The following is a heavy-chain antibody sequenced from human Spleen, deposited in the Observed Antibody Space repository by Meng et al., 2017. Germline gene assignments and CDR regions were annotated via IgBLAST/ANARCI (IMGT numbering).Heavy chain of an antibody. CDR2: VSDGGFST. V-gene: IGHV3-23*01. J-gene: IGHJ4*02. CDR1: GFSFSSYA. D-gene: IGHD3-9*01. Sequence: GESLKISCAASGFSFSSYAMSWVRRAPGEGLEWLAAVSDGGFSTYYADSVKGRFTISRDNSKNTLYLQMISLRAEDPAVYYCARSHFDGLSPLGYWGQGTRVTVSS. CDR3: ARSHFDGLSPLGY.